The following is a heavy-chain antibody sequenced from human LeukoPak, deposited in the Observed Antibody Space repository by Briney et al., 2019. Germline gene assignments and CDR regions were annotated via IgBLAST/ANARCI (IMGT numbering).Heavy chain of an antibody. CDR3: ARGGSSWYGVGFDY. J-gene: IGHJ4*02. Sequence: GSLRLSCAASGFTFSSYEMNWVRQAPGKGLEWIGEINHSGSTNYNPSLKSRVTISVDTSKNQFSLKLSSVTAADTAVYYCARGGSSWYGVGFDYWGQGTLVTVSS. D-gene: IGHD6-13*01. CDR2: INHSGST. V-gene: IGHV4-34*01. CDR1: GFTFSSYE.